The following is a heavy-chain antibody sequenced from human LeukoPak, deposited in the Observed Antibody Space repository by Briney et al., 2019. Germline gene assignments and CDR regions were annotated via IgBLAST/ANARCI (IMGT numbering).Heavy chain of an antibody. D-gene: IGHD2-8*01. CDR2: ISGSGDYT. V-gene: IGHV3-23*01. Sequence: GGSLRLSCEASGFTFSTYAMSWVRQAPGKGLEWVSSISGSGDYTYYADSVKGRFTMSRDNSKNTLSLQMINLRAEDTAVYYCAKVVMAASFDNWGQGTLVTVSS. J-gene: IGHJ4*02. CDR1: GFTFSTYA. CDR3: AKVVMAASFDN.